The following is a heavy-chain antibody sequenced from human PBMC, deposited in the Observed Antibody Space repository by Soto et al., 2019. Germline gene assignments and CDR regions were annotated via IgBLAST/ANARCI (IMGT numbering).Heavy chain of an antibody. D-gene: IGHD3-10*02. CDR1: GYTFTNYG. Sequence: ASVKVSCKASGYTFTNYGITWVRQAPGQGLEWMGWISAYNGDTHYTQRLQGRVTMTTDTSTSTAYMELRSLRSDDTAVYYCARDVRRLPHDDAFDIWGQGTMVTVSS. CDR3: ARDVRRLPHDDAFDI. J-gene: IGHJ3*02. CDR2: ISAYNGDT. V-gene: IGHV1-18*01.